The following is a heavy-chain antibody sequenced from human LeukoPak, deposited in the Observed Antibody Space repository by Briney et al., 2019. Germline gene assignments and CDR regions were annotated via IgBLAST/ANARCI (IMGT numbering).Heavy chain of an antibody. CDR1: GVSISSYY. Sequence: SETLSLTCTVSGVSISSYYWSWIRQPPGKGLEWIGYIYYSGSTNYNPSLKSRVTISVDTSKNQFSLKLSSMTAADTALYYCARHDLDWGSFGHWGQGTLVTVSS. J-gene: IGHJ4*02. CDR3: ARHDLDWGSFGH. V-gene: IGHV4-59*08. CDR2: IYYSGST. D-gene: IGHD3-16*01.